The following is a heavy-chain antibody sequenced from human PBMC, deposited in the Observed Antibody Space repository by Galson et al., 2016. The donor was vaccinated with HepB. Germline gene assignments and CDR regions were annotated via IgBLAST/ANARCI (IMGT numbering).Heavy chain of an antibody. V-gene: IGHV3-23*01. CDR2: ITGSGGST. J-gene: IGHJ4*02. D-gene: IGHD6-19*01. CDR3: AKDRSWLVRGFDS. Sequence: SLRLSCAASGFTFSTYTMNWVRQAPGKGLEWVSTITGSGGSTYYADSVKGRFTISRDNSKNMLYLQMNSLRAEDTAVYYCAKDRSWLVRGFDSWGQGTLVTVSS. CDR1: GFTFSTYT.